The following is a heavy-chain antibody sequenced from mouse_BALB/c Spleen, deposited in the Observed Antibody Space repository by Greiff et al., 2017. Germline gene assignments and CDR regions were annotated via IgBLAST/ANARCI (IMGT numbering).Heavy chain of an antibody. V-gene: IGHV2-2*02. J-gene: IGHJ3*01. CDR2: IWSGGST. Sequence: VQLVESGPGLVQPSQSLSITCTVSGFSLTSYGVHWVRQSPGKGLEWLGVIWSGGSTDYNAAFISRLSISKDNSKSQVFFKMNSLQANDTAIYYCARMDYYGGFAYWGQGTLVTVSA. CDR3: ARMDYYGGFAY. CDR1: GFSLTSYG. D-gene: IGHD1-1*01.